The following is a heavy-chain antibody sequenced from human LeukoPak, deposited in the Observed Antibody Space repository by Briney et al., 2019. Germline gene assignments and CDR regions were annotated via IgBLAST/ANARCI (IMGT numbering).Heavy chain of an antibody. Sequence: PGGSLRLSCAASGFTFSSYVMSWVRQAPGKGLEWVTLISYDGSNKFYADSVKSRFTISRDNSKNTLYLQMNSLRAEDTAVYYCARDGRYSSGWYDFAYWGQGTLVTVSS. CDR1: GFTFSSYV. V-gene: IGHV3-30-3*01. CDR3: ARDGRYSSGWYDFAY. CDR2: ISYDGSNK. D-gene: IGHD6-13*01. J-gene: IGHJ4*02.